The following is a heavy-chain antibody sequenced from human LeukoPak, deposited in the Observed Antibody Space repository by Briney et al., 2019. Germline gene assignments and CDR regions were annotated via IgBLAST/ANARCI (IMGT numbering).Heavy chain of an antibody. V-gene: IGHV3-23*01. CDR1: GFTFSSYA. Sequence: GGSLRLSCAASGFTFSSYAMSWVRQAPGKGLEWVSVISDSGGSTYYADSVKGRFTISRDNSKNTLYLQMNSLRAEDTAVYYCAKRASGSGTSLYYFDYWGQGTLVTVSS. J-gene: IGHJ4*02. D-gene: IGHD3-10*01. CDR2: ISDSGGST. CDR3: AKRASGSGTSLYYFDY.